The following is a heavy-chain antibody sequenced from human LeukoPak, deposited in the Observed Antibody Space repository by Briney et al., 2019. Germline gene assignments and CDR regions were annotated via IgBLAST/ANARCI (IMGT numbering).Heavy chain of an antibody. Sequence: GGSLRLSCAASGFTFSTYAMHWVRQAPGKGLEWVAVISDDGSIKYYADSVKGRFTISRDNSKNTLSLQMNSLRAEDSAVYHCAREPSRGSFGFDYWGQGTLVTVSS. CDR3: AREPSRGSFGFDY. CDR1: GFTFSTYA. J-gene: IGHJ4*02. CDR2: ISDDGSIK. D-gene: IGHD1-26*01. V-gene: IGHV3-30-3*01.